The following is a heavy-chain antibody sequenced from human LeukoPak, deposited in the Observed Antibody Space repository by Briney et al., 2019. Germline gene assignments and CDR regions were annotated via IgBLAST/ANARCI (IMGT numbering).Heavy chain of an antibody. CDR1: GFTFSSYL. D-gene: IGHD3-16*01. Sequence: GGSLRFSCAASGFTFSSYLMNWARQAPGKGLEWVASINHNGNVNYYVDSVKGRFTISRDSAKNSLYLQMSNLRAEDTAVYFCARGGGLDVWGQGATVTVSS. CDR2: INHNGNVN. V-gene: IGHV3-7*03. CDR3: ARGGGLDV. J-gene: IGHJ6*02.